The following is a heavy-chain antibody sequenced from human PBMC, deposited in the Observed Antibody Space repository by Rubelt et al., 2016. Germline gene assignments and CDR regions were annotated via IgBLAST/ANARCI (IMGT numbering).Heavy chain of an antibody. V-gene: IGHV1-2*02. CDR3: ARFAIGGHSSGYLFDY. CDR1: GYTFTGYY. J-gene: IGHJ4*02. D-gene: IGHD3-22*01. Sequence: QVQLVQSGAEVKKPGASVKVSCKASGYTFTGYYMHWVRQAPGQGLEWMGWINPNSGGTNYAQKSQGRAPMTRDTAISTAYMVRSSVRSDETAVYYCARFAIGGHSSGYLFDYWGQGTLVTVSS. CDR2: INPNSGGT.